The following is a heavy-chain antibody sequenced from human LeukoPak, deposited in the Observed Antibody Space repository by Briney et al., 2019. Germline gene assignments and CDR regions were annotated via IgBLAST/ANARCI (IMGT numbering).Heavy chain of an antibody. V-gene: IGHV4-59*12. J-gene: IGHJ6*03. CDR2: IYYSGST. Sequence: SETLSLTCTVSGGSISSYYWSWIRQPPGKGLEWIGYIYYSGSTNYNPSLKSRVSMSVDTSKNQFSLNLSSVTAADTAVYYCARDSLPVSTPFFYYYYMDVWGKGTTVTVSS. D-gene: IGHD2-2*01. CDR1: GGSISSYY. CDR3: ARDSLPVSTPFFYYYYMDV.